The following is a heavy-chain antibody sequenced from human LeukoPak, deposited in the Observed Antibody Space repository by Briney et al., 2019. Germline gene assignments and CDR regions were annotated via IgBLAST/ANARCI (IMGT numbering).Heavy chain of an antibody. V-gene: IGHV3-30*18. CDR3: AKDIYYDSSGYRGYFDY. CDR2: KSYDGSNK. Sequence: GGSLRLSCAASGFTFSGYAMHWVRQAPGKGLEWVAVKSYDGSNKYYVDSVKGRFTVSRDNSKNTLYLQMNSLRAEDTAVYYCAKDIYYDSSGYRGYFDYWGQGTLVTVSS. J-gene: IGHJ4*02. CDR1: GFTFSGYA. D-gene: IGHD3-22*01.